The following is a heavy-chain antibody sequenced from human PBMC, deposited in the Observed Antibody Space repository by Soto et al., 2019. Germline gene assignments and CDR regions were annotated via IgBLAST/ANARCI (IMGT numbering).Heavy chain of an antibody. D-gene: IGHD6-13*01. V-gene: IGHV3-9*01. Sequence: GVSLRLSWAASGFAFDDYVMHWVRQPPGRGLEWVSGITWNGGTIRYVDSVKGRFTISRDNAENSLYLQMNSLRPEDKAVYYCAKGGSAALIAPSGRDNWFDPWGQGTQGTVS. CDR3: AKGGSAALIAPSGRDNWFDP. J-gene: IGHJ5*02. CDR2: ITWNGGTI. CDR1: GFAFDDYV.